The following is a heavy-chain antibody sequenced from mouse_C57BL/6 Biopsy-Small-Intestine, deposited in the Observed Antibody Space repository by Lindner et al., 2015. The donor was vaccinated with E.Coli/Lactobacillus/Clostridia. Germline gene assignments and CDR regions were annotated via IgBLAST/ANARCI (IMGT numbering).Heavy chain of an antibody. J-gene: IGHJ4*01. CDR2: INPNNGGT. CDR3: VRAAPLSTVVDAMDY. D-gene: IGHD1-1*01. CDR1: GYTFTDYN. V-gene: IGHV1-18*01. Sequence: VQLQESGPELVKPGASVKIPCKASGYTFTDYNMDWVKQSHGKSLEWIGDINPNNGGTIYNQKFKGKATFTADTSSNTAYMQLSSLTTEDSAIYYCVRAAPLSTVVDAMDYWGQGTSVTVSS.